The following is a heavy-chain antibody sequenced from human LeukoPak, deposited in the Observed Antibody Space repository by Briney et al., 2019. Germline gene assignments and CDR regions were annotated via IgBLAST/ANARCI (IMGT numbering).Heavy chain of an antibody. CDR1: GGSISSGGYS. D-gene: IGHD1-26*01. J-gene: IGHJ2*01. CDR3: ARDAGATSTNWYFDL. V-gene: IGHV4-30-2*01. CDR2: IYHTGST. Sequence: PSETLSLTCAVSGGSISSGGYSWSWIRQPPGKGLEWIGYIYHTGSTYYNPSLKSRVTISLDKSKSQFSLKLSSVTAADTAVYYCARDAGATSTNWYFDLWGRGTLVTVSS.